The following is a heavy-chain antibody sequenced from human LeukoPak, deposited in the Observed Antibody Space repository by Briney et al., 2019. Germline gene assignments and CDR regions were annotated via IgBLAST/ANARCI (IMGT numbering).Heavy chain of an antibody. V-gene: IGHV4-59*01. Sequence: SETLSLTCTVSGGSISSYYWSWIRQPPGKGLEWIGYIYYSGSTNYNPSLKSRVTISVDTSKNQISLKLSSVTAADTAVYYCARSDYGDYWYFDLWGRGTLVTVSS. CDR2: IYYSGST. CDR1: GGSISSYY. J-gene: IGHJ2*01. CDR3: ARSDYGDYWYFDL. D-gene: IGHD4-17*01.